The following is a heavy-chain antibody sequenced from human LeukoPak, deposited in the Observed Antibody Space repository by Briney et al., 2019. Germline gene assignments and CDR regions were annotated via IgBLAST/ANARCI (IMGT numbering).Heavy chain of an antibody. Sequence: GASVKVSCKASGYTFTSYGISWVRQAPGQGLEWMGGIIPIFGTANYAQKFQGRVTITADESTSTAYMELSSLRSEDTAVYYCARGGTMIVFDYWGQGTLVTVSS. CDR2: IIPIFGTA. CDR1: GYTFTSYG. CDR3: ARGGTMIVFDY. D-gene: IGHD3-22*01. J-gene: IGHJ4*02. V-gene: IGHV1-69*13.